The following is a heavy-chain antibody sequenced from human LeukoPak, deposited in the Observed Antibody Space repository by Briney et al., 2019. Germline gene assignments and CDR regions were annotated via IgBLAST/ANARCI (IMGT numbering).Heavy chain of an antibody. D-gene: IGHD6-13*01. J-gene: IGHJ6*03. V-gene: IGHV3-30-3*01. CDR3: ARDPGIAAAGGYYYYYYMDV. Sequence: GGSLRLSCAASGFTFSSYAMHWVRQAPGRGLEWVAVISYDGSNKYYADSVKSRFTISRDNSKNTLYLQMNSLGAEDTAVYYCARDPGIAAAGGYYYYYYMDVWGKGTTVTVSS. CDR1: GFTFSSYA. CDR2: ISYDGSNK.